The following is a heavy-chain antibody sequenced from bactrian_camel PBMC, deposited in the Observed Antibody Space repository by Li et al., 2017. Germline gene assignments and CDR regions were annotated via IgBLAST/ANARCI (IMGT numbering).Heavy chain of an antibody. V-gene: IGHV3S1*01. J-gene: IGHJ6*01. CDR1: GIRYNGYC. CDR3: AAGAVEDTYCADGLSS. D-gene: IGHD1*01. Sequence: HVQLVESGGGSVQAGGSLRLSCTVSGIRYNGYCLGWFRQAPGMEREQVAAFIYTFHRTTRYADSVKGRFTISLDKNKKILYLQMNNLRPEDTAMYYCAAGAVEDTYCADGLSSWGQGTQVTVS. CDR2: IYTFHRTT.